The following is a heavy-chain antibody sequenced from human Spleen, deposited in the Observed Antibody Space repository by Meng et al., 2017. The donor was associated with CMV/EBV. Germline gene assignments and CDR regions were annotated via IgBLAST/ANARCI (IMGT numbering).Heavy chain of an antibody. V-gene: IGHV3-23*01. CDR2: INGRGDTA. D-gene: IGHD1-1*01. J-gene: IGHJ4*02. CDR3: VKEGRAWTPFD. CDR1: GLTFNSYA. Sequence: GESLKISCAVSGLTFNSYAMTWVRQAPGKGLDWVSSINGRGDTAYYADSLKGRFTISRDNFNNTLSLRMNSLRVEDTAVYYCVKEGRAWTPFDWGQGTLVTVSS.